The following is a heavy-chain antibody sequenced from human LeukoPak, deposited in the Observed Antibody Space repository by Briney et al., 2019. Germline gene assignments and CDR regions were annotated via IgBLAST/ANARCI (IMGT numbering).Heavy chain of an antibody. CDR1: GYSISSGYY. CDR3: ARESGSRSYYYYMDV. CDR2: ISSSGSTI. Sequence: LSLTCTVSGYSISSGYYWGWIRQPPGKGLEWVSYISSSGSTIYYADSVKGRFTISRDKDKNSVYLQMTSLRAEDTAVYYCARESGSRSYYYYMDVWGKGTTVTVSS. V-gene: IGHV3-11*04. D-gene: IGHD2-2*01. J-gene: IGHJ6*03.